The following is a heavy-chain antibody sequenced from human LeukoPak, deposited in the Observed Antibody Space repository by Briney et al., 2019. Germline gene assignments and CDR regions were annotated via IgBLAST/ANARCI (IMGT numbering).Heavy chain of an antibody. V-gene: IGHV3-30-3*01. CDR2: ISYDGSNK. Sequence: HPGRSLRLSCAASGFTFSSYAMHWVRQAPGKGLEWVAVISYDGSNKYYADSVKGRFTISRDNSKNTLYLQMNSLRAEDTAVYYCARDFRVREFDYWGQGTLVTVSS. J-gene: IGHJ4*02. CDR1: GFTFSSYA. D-gene: IGHD1-26*01. CDR3: ARDFRVREFDY.